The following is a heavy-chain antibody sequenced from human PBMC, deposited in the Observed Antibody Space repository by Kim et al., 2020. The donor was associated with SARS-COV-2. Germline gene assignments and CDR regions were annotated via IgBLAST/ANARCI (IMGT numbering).Heavy chain of an antibody. Sequence: RYSPSVQGPVTISADKSSSTAYLQWSSLKASDTAIYYCARRYDILTGLDYWGQGTLVTVSS. CDR3: ARRYDILTGLDY. D-gene: IGHD3-9*01. V-gene: IGHV5-51*01. J-gene: IGHJ4*02.